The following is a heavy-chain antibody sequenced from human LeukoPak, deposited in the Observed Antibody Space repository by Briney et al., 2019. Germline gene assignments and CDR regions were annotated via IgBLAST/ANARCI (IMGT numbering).Heavy chain of an antibody. CDR1: AFTFNTYW. V-gene: IGHV3-74*01. Sequence: GSLRLSCAASAFTFNTYWMHWVRQVPGRGLEWVSRINGDESSTNYADSVKGRFTISRDNAKDTLYLHMNSLTAEDTAVYYCARGAKWAYYFDYWGQGTLVTVSP. J-gene: IGHJ4*02. CDR3: ARGAKWAYYFDY. D-gene: IGHD1-26*01. CDR2: INGDESST.